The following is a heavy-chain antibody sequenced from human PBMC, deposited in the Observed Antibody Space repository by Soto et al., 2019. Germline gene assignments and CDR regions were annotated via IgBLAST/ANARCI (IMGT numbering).Heavy chain of an antibody. V-gene: IGHV3-23*01. J-gene: IGHJ6*02. D-gene: IGHD6-19*01. CDR2: ISGGGDTT. Sequence: GSLRLSCAASGFTFSDYVMNWVRQAPGKGLEWVSGISGGGDTTYYADSVKGRFTISRDNSKNTLYLQMNSLRAEDTAVYYCAKIEQWLAGYYYYYGMDVWGQGTTVTVSS. CDR1: GFTFSDYV. CDR3: AKIEQWLAGYYYYYGMDV.